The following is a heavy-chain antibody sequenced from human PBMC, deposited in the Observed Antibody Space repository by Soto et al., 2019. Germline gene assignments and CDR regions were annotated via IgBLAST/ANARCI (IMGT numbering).Heavy chain of an antibody. CDR3: AREPRGSTSCPPIDY. V-gene: IGHV4-30-4*01. CDR1: GGSISSCDYY. J-gene: IGHJ4*02. D-gene: IGHD2-2*01. CDR2: IYYSGST. Sequence: PSETLSLTCTASGGSISSCDYYWSWIRQPPGKGLEWIGYIYYSGSTYYNPSLKSRVTISVDTSKNQFSLKLSSVTAADTAVYYCAREPRGSTSCPPIDYWGQGTLVTVSS.